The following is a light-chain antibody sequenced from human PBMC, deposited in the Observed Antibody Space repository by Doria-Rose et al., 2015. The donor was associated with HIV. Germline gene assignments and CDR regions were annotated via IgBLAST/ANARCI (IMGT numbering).Light chain of an antibody. CDR3: QQYGTSRGT. J-gene: IGKJ5*01. CDR1: QSLLYTSKNY. Sequence: DIRVTQSPESLGMSLGERATLNCKSNQSLLYTSKNYLACYQQKPGQLPKLWIYCASTRHSGVPARFSGSVSGTDFTLTISRLEPEDVAVYYCQQYGTSRGTFGQGTRLEIK. CDR2: CAS. V-gene: IGKV4-1*01.